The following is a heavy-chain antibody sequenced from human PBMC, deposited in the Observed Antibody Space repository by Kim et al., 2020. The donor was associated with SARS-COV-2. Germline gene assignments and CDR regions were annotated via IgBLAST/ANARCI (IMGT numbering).Heavy chain of an antibody. CDR3: ARDLHYYDSSGYYGTFDY. J-gene: IGHJ4*02. CDR2: INHSGST. D-gene: IGHD3-22*01. Sequence: SETLSLTCAVYGGSFSGYYWSWIRQPPGKGLEWIGEINHSGSTNYNPSLKSRVTISVDTSKNQFSLKLSSVTAADTAVYYCARDLHYYDSSGYYGTFDYWGQGTLVTVSS. CDR1: GGSFSGYY. V-gene: IGHV4-34*01.